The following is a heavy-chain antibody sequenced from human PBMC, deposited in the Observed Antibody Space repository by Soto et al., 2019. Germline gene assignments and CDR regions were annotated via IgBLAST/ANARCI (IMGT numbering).Heavy chain of an antibody. V-gene: IGHV3-23*01. CDR1: GFTVISYA. D-gene: IGHD6-19*01. CDR2: ISGSGGST. J-gene: IGHJ4*02. CDR3: AKDERDSSGPGALDY. Sequence: GGSLRLSCAASGFTVISYAMSLVRQAPGKGLEWVSAISGSGGSTYYADSVKGRFTISRDNSKNTLYLQMNSLRAEDTAVYYCAKDERDSSGPGALDYWGQGTLVTAPQ.